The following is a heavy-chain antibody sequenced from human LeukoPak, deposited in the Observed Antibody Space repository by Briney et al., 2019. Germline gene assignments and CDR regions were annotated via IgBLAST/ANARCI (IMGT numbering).Heavy chain of an antibody. J-gene: IGHJ4*02. CDR2: IRYDGRSK. CDR1: GFTFSSYG. V-gene: IGHV3-30*02. D-gene: IGHD3-9*01. CDR3: AKIYDILPWCPEW. Sequence: GGSLRLSCAASGFTFSSYGMHWVRQAPGKGLEWVAFIRYDGRSKYYADSVKGRFTISRDNSKNTLFLQMNSLRPEDTAVYYCAKIYDILPWCPEWWGQGTLVTVSS.